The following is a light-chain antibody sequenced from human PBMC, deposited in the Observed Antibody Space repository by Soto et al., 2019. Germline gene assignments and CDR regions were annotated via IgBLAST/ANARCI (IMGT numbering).Light chain of an antibody. J-gene: IGLJ3*02. Sequence: QSVLTQPASVSGSPGQSITISCTGTSSDVGSYNLVSWYRQHPGKAPKLMIYESSKRTSGLSNLFSCSTSATTSSLTIAGLPAEDAAYYYRCSYVGSSTLVFGGGTKLTVL. V-gene: IGLV2-23*01. CDR2: ESS. CDR1: SSDVGSYNL. CDR3: CSYVGSSTLV.